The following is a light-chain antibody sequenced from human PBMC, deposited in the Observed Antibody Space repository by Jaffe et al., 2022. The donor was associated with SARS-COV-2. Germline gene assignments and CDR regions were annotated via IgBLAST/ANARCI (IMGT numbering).Light chain of an antibody. Sequence: QSALTQPASVSGSPGQSITISCTGTSSDARNSNLVSWYQQHSGKAPKLMIYEGSKRPSGVSNRFSGSKSGNTASLTISGLQAEDEADYYCCSHAGSSTYVFGTGTKVTVL. V-gene: IGLV2-23*01. J-gene: IGLJ1*01. CDR3: CSHAGSSTYV. CDR1: SSDARNSNL. CDR2: EGS.